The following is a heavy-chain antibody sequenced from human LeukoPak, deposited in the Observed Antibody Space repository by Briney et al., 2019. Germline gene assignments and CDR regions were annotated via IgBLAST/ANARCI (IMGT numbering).Heavy chain of an antibody. D-gene: IGHD6-19*01. V-gene: IGHV3-33*01. Sequence: VGSLRLSCAASGFTFSTYGMHWVRQAPGKGLEWVALIWYDGSNKYYADSVKGRFTISRDNAKNSLYLQMNSLGAEDTAIYYCASGSSGWYDYWGQGTLVTVSS. CDR2: IWYDGSNK. CDR3: ASGSSGWYDY. CDR1: GFTFSTYG. J-gene: IGHJ4*02.